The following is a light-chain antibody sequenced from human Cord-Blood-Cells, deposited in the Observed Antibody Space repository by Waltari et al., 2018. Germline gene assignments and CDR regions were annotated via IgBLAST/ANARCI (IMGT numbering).Light chain of an antibody. J-gene: IGLJ2*01. CDR2: SNK. CDR1: SSNIGSNT. V-gene: IGLV1-44*01. Sequence: QSVLTQPPSASGPPGQRVTISCSRSSSNIGSNTVNWYQQPPGTATKLLIYSNKQGPSGVRVRFAGSKSGTSASVAISGRQSDAEFDYYFAPGEDSQIGCVFGGRTKLTVL. CDR3: APGEDSQIGCV.